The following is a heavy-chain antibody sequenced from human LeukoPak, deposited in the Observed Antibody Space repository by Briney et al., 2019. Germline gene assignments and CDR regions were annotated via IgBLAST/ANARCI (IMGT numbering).Heavy chain of an antibody. J-gene: IGHJ2*01. V-gene: IGHV4-4*07. CDR1: GDSITSYY. D-gene: IGHD6-25*01. Sequence: SETLSLTCTVSGDSITSYYWSWIRQPAGKGLECIGRISASGSTSYMPSLKSRVTMSLDTSKNQFSLKLSSVTAADTAVYYCARDGILYSTGTFDLWGRGTLVTVSS. CDR2: ISASGST. CDR3: ARDGILYSTGTFDL.